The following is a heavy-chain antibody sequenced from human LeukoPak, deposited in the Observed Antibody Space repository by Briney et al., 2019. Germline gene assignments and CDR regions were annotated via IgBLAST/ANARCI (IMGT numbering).Heavy chain of an antibody. CDR2: IYYSGST. V-gene: IGHV4-39*02. Sequence: SETLSLTCTVSGGSISSSSYYWGWIRQPPGKGLEWIGSIYYSGSTYYNPSLKSRVTISVDTSKNQFSLKLSSVTAADTAVYYCARDRPYDSSGYYYVRYYYYGMDVWGQGTTVTVSS. CDR3: ARDRPYDSSGYYYVRYYYYGMDV. J-gene: IGHJ6*02. CDR1: GGSISSSSYY. D-gene: IGHD3-22*01.